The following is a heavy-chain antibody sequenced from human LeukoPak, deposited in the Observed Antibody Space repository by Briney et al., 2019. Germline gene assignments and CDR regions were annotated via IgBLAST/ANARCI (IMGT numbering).Heavy chain of an antibody. D-gene: IGHD6-19*01. J-gene: IGHJ4*02. CDR1: GFTFSSYA. V-gene: IGHV3-30*04. CDR3: ARLGIAVAGQFDY. Sequence: PGRSLRLSCAASGFTFSSYAMHWVRQAPGKGLEWVAVISYDGSNKYYADSVKGRLTISRDNSKNTLYLQMNSLRAEDTAVYYCARLGIAVAGQFDYWGQGTLVTVSS. CDR2: ISYDGSNK.